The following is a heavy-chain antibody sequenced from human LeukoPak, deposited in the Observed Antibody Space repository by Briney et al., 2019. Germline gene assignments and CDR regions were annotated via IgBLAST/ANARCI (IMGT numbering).Heavy chain of an antibody. V-gene: IGHV3-21*01. CDR3: AAGTPDY. CDR2: ISRSSSQI. D-gene: IGHD1-7*01. CDR1: GFTFSTYT. Sequence: PGGSLRLSCAASGFTFSTYTMSWVRQAPGKGLEWVSSISRSSSQIYYADSMKGRFTISRDNAKNSLYLQMNNLRVEDTAVYYCAAGTPDYWGQGTLVTVSS. J-gene: IGHJ4*02.